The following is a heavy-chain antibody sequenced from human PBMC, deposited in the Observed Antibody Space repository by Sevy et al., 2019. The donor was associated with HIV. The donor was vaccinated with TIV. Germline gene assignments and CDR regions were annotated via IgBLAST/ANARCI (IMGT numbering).Heavy chain of an antibody. D-gene: IGHD6-13*01. CDR1: GFTFSSYA. V-gene: IGHV3-23*01. CDR3: AKGGGIAAAGTEFDY. J-gene: IGHJ4*02. CDR2: ISGSGGST. Sequence: GGSLRLSCADSGFTFSSYAMSWVRQAPGKGLEWVSAISGSGGSTYYADSVKGRFTISRDNSKNTLYLQMNSLRAEDTAVYYCAKGGGIAAAGTEFDYWGQGTLVTVSS.